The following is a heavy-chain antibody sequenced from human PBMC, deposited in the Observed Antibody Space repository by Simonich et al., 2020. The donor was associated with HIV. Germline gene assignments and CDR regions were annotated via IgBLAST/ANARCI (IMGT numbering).Heavy chain of an antibody. Sequence: QVQLQQWGAGLLKPSETLSLTCAVYGGSFRGYYWSWIRQPPGKGLEWIGNINHSGSTNYNPSLKSRVTISVDTSKNQFSLKLSSVTAADTAVYYCARGFYQRLYYFDYWGQGTLVTVSS. CDR1: GGSFRGYY. D-gene: IGHD2-2*01. CDR3: ARGFYQRLYYFDY. V-gene: IGHV4-34*01. J-gene: IGHJ4*02. CDR2: INHSGST.